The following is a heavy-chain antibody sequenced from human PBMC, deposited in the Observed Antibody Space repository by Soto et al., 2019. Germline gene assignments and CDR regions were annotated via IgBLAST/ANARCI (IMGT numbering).Heavy chain of an antibody. V-gene: IGHV1-18*01. J-gene: IGHJ3*01. CDR3: ARRVGVAPVYDAYEF. CDR1: GYTFTSYG. D-gene: IGHD3-10*01. Sequence: AXVKVSCKASGYTFTSYGISWVRQAPGQGLEWMGWISGVNGNTNYAQKFQGRVTMTADTSTSTGYMELRSLRSDDTAVYYCARRVGVAPVYDAYEFWGKGTLVTV. CDR2: ISGVNGNT.